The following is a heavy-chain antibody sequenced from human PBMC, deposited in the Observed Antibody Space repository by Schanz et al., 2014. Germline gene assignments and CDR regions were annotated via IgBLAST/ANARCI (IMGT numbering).Heavy chain of an antibody. CDR2: ISGTTTYT. Sequence: QVQLLQFGGGVVQPGRSLRLSCAASGFTFSDYYMSWIRQAPGKGLEWVSFISGTTTYTNYADSVKGRFTISRDNAKNSLYLQMNSLRAEDTAVYYCAREQIMAAAGLVDYWGQGALVTVSS. J-gene: IGHJ4*02. CDR1: GFTFSDYY. V-gene: IGHV3-11*05. D-gene: IGHD6-13*01. CDR3: AREQIMAAAGLVDY.